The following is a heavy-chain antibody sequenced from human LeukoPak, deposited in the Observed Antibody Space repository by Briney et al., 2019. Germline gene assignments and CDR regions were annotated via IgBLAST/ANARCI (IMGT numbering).Heavy chain of an antibody. V-gene: IGHV3-20*04. Sequence: PGGSLRLSCAASGFXFDDYGMNWVRQAPGKGLEWVSGINWNGGSTGYADSVKGRFTISRGNVKNSLYLQMNSLRAEDTALYFCARDISYYYGSGSFSWGQGTLVTVSS. CDR2: INWNGGST. CDR1: GFXFDDYG. CDR3: ARDISYYYGSGSFS. J-gene: IGHJ4*02. D-gene: IGHD3-10*01.